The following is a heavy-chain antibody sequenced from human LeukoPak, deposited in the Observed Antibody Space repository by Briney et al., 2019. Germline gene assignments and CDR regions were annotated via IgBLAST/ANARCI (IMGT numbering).Heavy chain of an antibody. CDR3: TTATRSYYYYMDV. D-gene: IGHD4-17*01. V-gene: IGHV4-31*03. CDR2: IYYSGNT. Sequence: PSQTLSLTCTVSGGSISSGGYYWSWIRQHPGKGLEWIGYIYYSGNTYYNPSLKSRVTISVDTSKNQFSLKLSSVTAADTAVYYCTTATRSYYYYMDVWGKGTTVTVSS. J-gene: IGHJ6*03. CDR1: GGSISSGGYY.